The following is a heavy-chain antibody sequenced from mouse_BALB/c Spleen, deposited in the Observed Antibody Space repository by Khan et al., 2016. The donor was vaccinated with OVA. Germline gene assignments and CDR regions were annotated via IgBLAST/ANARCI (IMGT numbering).Heavy chain of an antibody. D-gene: IGHD2-3*01. CDR2: ISSGSSTI. V-gene: IGHV5-17*02. CDR3: ARTGYYYVDY. Sequence: EVELVESGGGLVQTCGSRKLSCAASGFTFSSFGMHWVRQAPEKGLEWVAYISSGSSTIYYPATVKGRFTLSRDNPKNTLLLQMTSLRSEDTAMYYCARTGYYYVDYWGPGTTLTVSS. J-gene: IGHJ2*01. CDR1: GFTFSSFG.